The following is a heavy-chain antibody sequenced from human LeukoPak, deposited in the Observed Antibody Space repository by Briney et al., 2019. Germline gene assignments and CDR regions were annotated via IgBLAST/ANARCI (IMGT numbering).Heavy chain of an antibody. CDR2: IKEDGSEK. J-gene: IGHJ6*02. D-gene: IGHD3-9*01. V-gene: IGHV3-7*01. Sequence: GGSLRLSCGASGFTLSSYWMSWVRQAPGKGLEWVANIKEDGSEKYYVDSVKGRFTISRDNGKNSLYLQVNSLRAEDTALYYCARDKEKYYDILTGWNYYYYGMNVWGQGTTVTVSS. CDR3: ARDKEKYYDILTGWNYYYYGMNV. CDR1: GFTLSSYW.